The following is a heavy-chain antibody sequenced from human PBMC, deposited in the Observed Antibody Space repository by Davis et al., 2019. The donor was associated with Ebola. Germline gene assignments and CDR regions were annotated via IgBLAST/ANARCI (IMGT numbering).Heavy chain of an antibody. D-gene: IGHD2-15*01. V-gene: IGHV3-53*05. CDR3: ARYCSGGSCGLDYFDY. J-gene: IGHJ4*02. CDR1: GFTVSSNY. Sequence: GESLKISCAASGFTVSSNYMSWVRQAPGKGLEWVSVIYSGGSTYYADSVKGRFTISRDNSKNTLYLQMNSLRAEDTAVYYCARYCSGGSCGLDYFDYWGQGTLVTVSS. CDR2: IYSGGST.